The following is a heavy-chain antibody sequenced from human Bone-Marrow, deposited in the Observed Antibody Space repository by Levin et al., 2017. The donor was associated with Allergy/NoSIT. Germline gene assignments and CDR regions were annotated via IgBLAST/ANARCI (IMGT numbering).Heavy chain of an antibody. CDR2: INPANGAT. V-gene: IGHV1-2*02. D-gene: IGHD3-22*01. J-gene: IGHJ5*02. Sequence: GESLKISCKASGYTFTGYYIHWVRQAPGQGLQWMGWINPANGATDYAPKFQGRVTMTRDTSITTAYMELSRLTSDDTAVYYCAGLGDTSGYYFLHTWGQGTLVTVSS. CDR3: AGLGDTSGYYFLHT. CDR1: GYTFTGYY.